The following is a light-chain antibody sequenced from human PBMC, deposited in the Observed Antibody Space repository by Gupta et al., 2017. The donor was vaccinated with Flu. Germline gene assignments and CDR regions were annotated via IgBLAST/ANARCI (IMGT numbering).Light chain of an antibody. CDR1: QSISSG. CDR2: KAS. CDR3: QQSNSYGT. V-gene: IGKV1-5*03. Sequence: DIQMTQSPSTLSASVGDRVTITCRASQSISSGLAWYQQKPGKAPSRRIYKASSLESGVPSRFSGSGSGTEFTLTISGLQPDDFATDYCQQSNSYGTFGKGTKVEIK. J-gene: IGKJ1*01.